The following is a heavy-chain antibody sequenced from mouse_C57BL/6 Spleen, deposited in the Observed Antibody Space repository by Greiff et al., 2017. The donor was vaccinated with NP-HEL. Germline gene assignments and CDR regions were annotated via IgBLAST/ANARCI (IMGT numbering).Heavy chain of an antibody. CDR3: ARTAQATRAMDY. D-gene: IGHD3-2*02. J-gene: IGHJ4*01. V-gene: IGHV5-6*01. CDR2: ISSGGSST. CDR1: GFTFSSYG. Sequence: EVKLVESGGDLVKPGGSLKLSCAASGFTFSSYGMSWVRQTPDKRLEWVATISSGGSSTYYPDSVKGRFTISKDNAKNTLYLQMSSLKSEDTAMYYCARTAQATRAMDYWGQGTSVTVSS.